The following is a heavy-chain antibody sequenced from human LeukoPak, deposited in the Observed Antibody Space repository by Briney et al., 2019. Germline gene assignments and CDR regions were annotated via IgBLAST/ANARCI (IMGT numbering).Heavy chain of an antibody. CDR2: ISSSSSYI. CDR1: GFTFSSYS. Sequence: KPGGSLRLSCAASGFTFSSYSMNWVRQAPGRGLEWVSSISSSSSYIYYADSVKGRFTISRDNAKNSLYLQMNSLRAEDTAVYYCALGDYGAPFDYWGQGTLVTVSS. CDR3: ALGDYGAPFDY. V-gene: IGHV3-21*01. D-gene: IGHD4-17*01. J-gene: IGHJ4*02.